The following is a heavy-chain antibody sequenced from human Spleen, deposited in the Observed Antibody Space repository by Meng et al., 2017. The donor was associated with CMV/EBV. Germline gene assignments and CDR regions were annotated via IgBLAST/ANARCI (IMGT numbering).Heavy chain of an antibody. Sequence: LRLSCTLSGYSITMGYYWGWIRQPPGKGLEYIGNIYQSGSGSTIYNTSLKSRDNLSVDTSKNQFSLKLSSVTAADTAVYYCTKIGYCTRTSCSGNWFDSWGQGTLVTVSS. CDR2: IYQSGSGST. D-gene: IGHD2-2*01. CDR3: TKIGYCTRTSCSGNWFDS. V-gene: IGHV4-38-2*02. J-gene: IGHJ5*01. CDR1: GYSITMGYY.